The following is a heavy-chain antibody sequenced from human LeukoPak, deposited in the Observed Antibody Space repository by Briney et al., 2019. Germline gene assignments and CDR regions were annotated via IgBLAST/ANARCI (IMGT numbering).Heavy chain of an antibody. D-gene: IGHD3-3*01. Sequence: GGSLRLSCAASGFTFSSYWMSWVRQAPGKGLEWVANIKQGGSEKYYVDSVKGRFTISRDNAKNSLYLQMNSLRAEDTAVYCCARDRGYDFWSGYYNHYYYGMDVWGQGTTVTVSS. CDR3: ARDRGYDFWSGYYNHYYYGMDV. J-gene: IGHJ6*02. CDR2: IKQGGSEK. V-gene: IGHV3-7*01. CDR1: GFTFSSYW.